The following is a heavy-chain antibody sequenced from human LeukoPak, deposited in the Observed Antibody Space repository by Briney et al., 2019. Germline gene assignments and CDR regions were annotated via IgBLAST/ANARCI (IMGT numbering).Heavy chain of an antibody. V-gene: IGHV3-33*01. CDR2: IWYDGSNK. CDR1: GFTFSSYG. J-gene: IGHJ4*02. Sequence: PGGSLRLSCAASGFTFSSYGMHWVRQAPGKGLEGVAVIWYDGSNKYYADSVKGRFTISRDNSKNTLYLRMNSLRAEDTAVYYCARGMCSSTSCYPNDYWGQGTLVTVSS. D-gene: IGHD2-2*01. CDR3: ARGMCSSTSCYPNDY.